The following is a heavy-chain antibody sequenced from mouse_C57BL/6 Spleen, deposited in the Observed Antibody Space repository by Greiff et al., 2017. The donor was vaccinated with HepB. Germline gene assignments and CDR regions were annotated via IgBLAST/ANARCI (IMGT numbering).Heavy chain of an antibody. J-gene: IGHJ4*01. Sequence: QVQLQQPGAELVKPGASVKLSCKASGYTFTSYWMHWVKQRPGQGLEWIGMIHPNSGSTNYNEKFKSKATLTVDKSSSTAYMQLSSLTSEDSAVYYCAREGTGYYYAMDYWGQGTSVTVSS. D-gene: IGHD2-2*01. V-gene: IGHV1-64*01. CDR1: GYTFTSYW. CDR2: IHPNSGST. CDR3: AREGTGYYYAMDY.